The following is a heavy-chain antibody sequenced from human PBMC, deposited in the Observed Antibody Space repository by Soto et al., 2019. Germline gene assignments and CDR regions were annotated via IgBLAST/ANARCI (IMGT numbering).Heavy chain of an antibody. CDR2: ISYDGSNK. V-gene: IGHV3-30-3*01. CDR1: GFTFSSYA. D-gene: IGHD6-19*01. J-gene: IGHJ6*02. Sequence: GGSLRLSCAASGFTFSSYAMHWVRQAPGKGLEWVAVISYDGSNKYYADSVKGRFTISRDNSKNTLYLQMNSLRAEDTAVYYCAGREWQWLALRYYGMDVWGQGTTVTVSS. CDR3: AGREWQWLALRYYGMDV.